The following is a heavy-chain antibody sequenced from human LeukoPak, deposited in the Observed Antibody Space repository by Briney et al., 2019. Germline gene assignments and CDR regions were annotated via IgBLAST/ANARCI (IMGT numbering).Heavy chain of an antibody. J-gene: IGHJ4*02. CDR2: IYTSGST. CDR3: ASSPEPYGDYLDYFDY. V-gene: IGHV4-4*07. CDR1: GGSISSYY. D-gene: IGHD4-17*01. Sequence: SETLSLTCTVSGGSISSYYWSWIRQPAGKGLEWIGRIYTSGSTNYNPSLKSRVTMSVDTSKNQFSLKLSSVTAADTAVYYCASSPEPYGDYLDYFDYWGQGTLVTVSS.